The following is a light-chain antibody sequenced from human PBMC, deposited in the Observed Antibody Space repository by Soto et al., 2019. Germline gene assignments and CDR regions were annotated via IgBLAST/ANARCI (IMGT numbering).Light chain of an antibody. Sequence: DIQMTQSPSSLSASVGDRVTITCRASHTFSSCLNWYQQKRGKPPTLLIYGAFNLRSGVPSRFAGSGGGAEFRLTISSLQPGDFETYYCQQTYSPPFTFGQGTSLELK. CDR2: GAF. J-gene: IGKJ2*01. CDR1: HTFSSC. CDR3: QQTYSPPFT. V-gene: IGKV1-39*01.